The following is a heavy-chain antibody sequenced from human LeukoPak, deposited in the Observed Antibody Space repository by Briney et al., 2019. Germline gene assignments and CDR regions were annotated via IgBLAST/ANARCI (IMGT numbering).Heavy chain of an antibody. D-gene: IGHD1-26*01. V-gene: IGHV3-11*06. Sequence: PGGSLRLSCAASGFTFSDYYMTWIRQAPGKGLEWVSYISSSSTYTSYADSVKGRFTISRDNAENSLYLQMNSLRAEDTAVYYCARDPGWELPNWWFDPWGQGTLVTVSS. CDR2: ISSSSTYT. J-gene: IGHJ5*02. CDR3: ARDPGWELPNWWFDP. CDR1: GFTFSDYY.